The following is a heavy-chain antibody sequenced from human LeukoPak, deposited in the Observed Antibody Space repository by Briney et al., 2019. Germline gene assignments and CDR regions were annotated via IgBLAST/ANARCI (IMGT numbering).Heavy chain of an antibody. CDR2: ISAYNGNT. J-gene: IGHJ4*02. Sequence: ASVKVSCKASGYTFTSYGISWVRQAPGQGLEWMGWISAYNGNTNYAQKLQGRVTMTTDTSTSTAYMELRSLRSDDTAVYYCARERIGPRRLLWFGESTPCHFDYWGQGTLVTVSS. CDR3: ARERIGPRRLLWFGESTPCHFDY. CDR1: GYTFTSYG. D-gene: IGHD3-10*01. V-gene: IGHV1-18*01.